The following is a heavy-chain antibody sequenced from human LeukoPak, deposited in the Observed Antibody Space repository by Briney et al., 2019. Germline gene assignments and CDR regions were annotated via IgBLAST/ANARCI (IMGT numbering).Heavy chain of an antibody. D-gene: IGHD4-11*01. J-gene: IGHJ4*02. V-gene: IGHV3-69-1*01. CDR2: ISSTTVI. CDR3: AREGDGSNSGFAY. Sequence: GGSLRLSCAVSGFRFSGYNMNWVRQAPGKGLEWIAYISSTTVIYYADSVEGRLTVSRDNAHDSLYLQTSSLTLDDTAVYFCAREGDGSNSGFAYWGQGTLVTVSS. CDR1: GFRFSGYN.